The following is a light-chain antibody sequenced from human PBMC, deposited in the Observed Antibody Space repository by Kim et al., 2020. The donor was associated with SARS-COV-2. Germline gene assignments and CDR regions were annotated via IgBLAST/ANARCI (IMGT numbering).Light chain of an antibody. V-gene: IGKV1-5*01. CDR2: NAH. CDR3: NNYNRDSRA. Sequence: QLTQSPSTLCASIGDSVTISCRASQSVGTWMAWYHQRPGQAPKALIYNAHTLERGVPSRFSGSGSGTTFTLTISGLQPDDFATYYCNNYNRDSRAFGQGTKVDIK. J-gene: IGKJ1*01. CDR1: QSVGTW.